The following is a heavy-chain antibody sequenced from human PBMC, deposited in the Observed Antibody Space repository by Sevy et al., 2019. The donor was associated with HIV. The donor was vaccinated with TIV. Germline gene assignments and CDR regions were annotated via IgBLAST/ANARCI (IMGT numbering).Heavy chain of an antibody. D-gene: IGHD6-13*01. V-gene: IGHV3-30*04. J-gene: IGHJ4*02. CDR1: GFTFSSYA. CDR2: ISYDGSNK. CDR3: ARESAWQQLVHFDY. Sequence: GGSLRLSCAASGFTFSSYAMHWVRQAPGKGLEWVAVISYDGSNKCYADSVKGRFTLSRDNSKNTLYLQMNSLRAEDTAVYYCARESAWQQLVHFDYWGQGTLVTVSS.